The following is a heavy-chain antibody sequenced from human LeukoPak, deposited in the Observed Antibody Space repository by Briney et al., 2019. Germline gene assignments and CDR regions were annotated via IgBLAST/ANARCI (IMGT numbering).Heavy chain of an antibody. J-gene: IGHJ3*02. V-gene: IGHV1-18*01. CDR1: GYTFTSYG. CDR3: AIGPAGYSGSWYAFDI. CDR2: ISAYNGNT. Sequence: ASVKVSCKASGYTFTSYGISWVRQAPGQGLEWMGWISAYNGNTNYAQKLQGRVTMTTDTSTSTAYMELRSLRSDDTAVYYCAIGPAGYSGSWYAFDIWGQGAMVTVSS. D-gene: IGHD6-13*01.